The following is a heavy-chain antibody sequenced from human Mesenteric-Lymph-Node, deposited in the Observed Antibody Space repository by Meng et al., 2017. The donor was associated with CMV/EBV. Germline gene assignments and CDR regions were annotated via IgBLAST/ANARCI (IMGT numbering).Heavy chain of an antibody. Sequence: GSLRLSCTVSGGSISSSSYYWGWIRQPPGKGLEWIGSIYYSGSTYYNPSLKSRVTISVDTSKNQFSLKLSSVTAADTAVYYCARHTGHTSSWYGWYFDFWGRGALVTVSS. CDR3: ARHTGHTSSWYGWYFDF. CDR2: IYYSGST. J-gene: IGHJ2*01. V-gene: IGHV4-39*01. CDR1: GGSISSSSYY. D-gene: IGHD6-13*01.